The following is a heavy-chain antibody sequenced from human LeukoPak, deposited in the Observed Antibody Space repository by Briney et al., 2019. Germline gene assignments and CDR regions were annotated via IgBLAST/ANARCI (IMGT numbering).Heavy chain of an antibody. D-gene: IGHD6-13*01. CDR1: GFTFSSSA. Sequence: PGRSLRLSCAPSGFTFSSSAMHWGRQAPGKGLEWVAVISYDGSYKYYADSVKGRFTISRDNSKNTLYLQMNSLRAEDTAVYYCARVDSSSWYPVFDYWGQGTLVTVSS. CDR2: ISYDGSYK. V-gene: IGHV3-30*04. J-gene: IGHJ4*02. CDR3: ARVDSSSWYPVFDY.